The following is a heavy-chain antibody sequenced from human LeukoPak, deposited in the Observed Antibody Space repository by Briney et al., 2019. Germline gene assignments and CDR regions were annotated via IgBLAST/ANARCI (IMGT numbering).Heavy chain of an antibody. CDR1: GFTFSTYW. CDR2: MKEDGSEK. J-gene: IGHJ4*02. Sequence: PGGSLRLSCAVSGFTFSTYWMSWVRQAPGKGLEWVANMKEDGSEKYYVGSVKGRFTISRDNAKNSLYLQMNSLRAEDTAVYYCARSKGYYDSSGVPDYWGQGTLVTVSS. V-gene: IGHV3-7*03. D-gene: IGHD3-22*01. CDR3: ARSKGYYDSSGVPDY.